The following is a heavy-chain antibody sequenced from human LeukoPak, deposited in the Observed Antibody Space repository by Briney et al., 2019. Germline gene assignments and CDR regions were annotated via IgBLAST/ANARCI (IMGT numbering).Heavy chain of an antibody. Sequence: PGGSLRLSCAASGFTFSDYYMSWIRQAPGKGLEWVSGISWNSGSIGYADSVKGRFTISGDNAKNSLYLQMNSLRAEDTALYYCAKELPLAAAGKVFDYWGQGTLVTVSS. CDR2: ISWNSGSI. D-gene: IGHD6-13*01. CDR1: GFTFSDYY. J-gene: IGHJ4*02. V-gene: IGHV3-9*01. CDR3: AKELPLAAAGKVFDY.